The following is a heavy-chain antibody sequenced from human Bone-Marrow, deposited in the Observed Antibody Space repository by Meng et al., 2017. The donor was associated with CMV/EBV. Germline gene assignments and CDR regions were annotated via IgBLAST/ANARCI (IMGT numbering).Heavy chain of an antibody. CDR3: ARDIFPRITMVRGVHGENWFDP. CDR2: IYYSGST. CDR1: GGSISSGDYY. J-gene: IGHJ5*02. Sequence: SETLSLTCTVSGGSISSGDYYWSWIRQPPGKGLEWIGYIYYSGSTYYNPSLKSRVTISVDTSKNQFSLKLSSVTSADTAVYYCARDIFPRITMVRGVHGENWFDPWGQRNLVNVPS. D-gene: IGHD3-10*01. V-gene: IGHV4-30-4*08.